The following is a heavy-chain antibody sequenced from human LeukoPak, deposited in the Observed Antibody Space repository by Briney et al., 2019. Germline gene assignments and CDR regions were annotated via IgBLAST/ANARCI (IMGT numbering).Heavy chain of an antibody. CDR3: ARGFVVVPAAIPLQLWWY. J-gene: IGHJ4*02. D-gene: IGHD2-2*01. Sequence: ASVKVSCKASGGTFSSYAISWVRQAPGQGLEWMGWINPNSGGTNYAQKFQGRVTMTRDTSISTAYMELSRLRSDDTAVYYCARGFVVVPAAIPLQLWWYWGQGTLVTVSS. CDR1: GGTFSSYA. CDR2: INPNSGGT. V-gene: IGHV1-2*02.